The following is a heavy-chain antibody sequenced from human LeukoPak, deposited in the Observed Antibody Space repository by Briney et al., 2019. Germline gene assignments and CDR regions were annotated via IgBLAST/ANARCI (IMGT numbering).Heavy chain of an antibody. Sequence: GGSLRLSCAASGFTFSSYWMHWVRQAPGKGLVWVSRINSDGSSTSYADSVKGRFTISRDNAKNTLYLQMNSLRAEDTAVYYCARDQGGRLFGVVPRHAFDIWGQGTMVTVSS. CDR1: GFTFSSYW. D-gene: IGHD3-3*01. J-gene: IGHJ3*02. CDR2: INSDGSST. V-gene: IGHV3-74*01. CDR3: ARDQGGRLFGVVPRHAFDI.